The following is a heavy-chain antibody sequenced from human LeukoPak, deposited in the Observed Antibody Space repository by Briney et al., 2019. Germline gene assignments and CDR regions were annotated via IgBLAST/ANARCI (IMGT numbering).Heavy chain of an antibody. J-gene: IGHJ4*02. CDR1: GTSISSHL. D-gene: IGHD2-2*01. V-gene: IGHV4-59*08. Sequence: SETLSLTCTVSGTSISSHLWTWIRQPPGKGLEWIGYIYYTGSSDYNPSLNSRATISLDTSKNQFSLKLSSVTAADTAVYYCARHPDCSSTSCPFDYWGQGTLVTVSS. CDR2: IYYTGSS. CDR3: ARHPDCSSTSCPFDY.